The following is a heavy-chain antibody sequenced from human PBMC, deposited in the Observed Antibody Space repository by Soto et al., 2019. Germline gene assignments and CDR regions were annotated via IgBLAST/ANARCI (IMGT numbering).Heavy chain of an antibody. CDR3: ARMPRDYDYFDY. Sequence: QVQLVESGGGVVQPGRSLRLSCAASGFTFSSYGMHWVRQAPGKGLEWVAVIWYDGSNKYYADSVKGRFTISRDNSKNTLYLQMTSLRAEDTAVYYCARMPRDYDYFDYWGQGTLVTVSS. J-gene: IGHJ4*02. V-gene: IGHV3-33*01. D-gene: IGHD4-17*01. CDR1: GFTFSSYG. CDR2: IWYDGSNK.